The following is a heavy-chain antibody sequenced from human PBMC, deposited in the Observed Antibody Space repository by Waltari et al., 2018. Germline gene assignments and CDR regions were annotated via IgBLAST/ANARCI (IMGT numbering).Heavy chain of an antibody. V-gene: IGHV1-69-2*01. D-gene: IGHD3-3*01. CDR1: GYTFTDYY. J-gene: IGHJ4*02. Sequence: EVQLVQSGAEVKKPGATVQISCKASGYTFTDYYMHWVQQAPGKGLEWMGRVDPEDGETIYAEKFQGRVTITADTSTDTAYMELSSLRSEDTAVYYCATDPPRTGYDFWSGYPPEGYWGQGTLVTVSS. CDR2: VDPEDGET. CDR3: ATDPPRTGYDFWSGYPPEGY.